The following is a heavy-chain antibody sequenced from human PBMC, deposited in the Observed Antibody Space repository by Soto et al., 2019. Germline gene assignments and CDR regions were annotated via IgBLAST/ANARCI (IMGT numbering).Heavy chain of an antibody. CDR2: IIPIFGTA. D-gene: IGHD3-22*01. CDR3: ARDAPEYYYDSSDYYGMDV. J-gene: IGHJ6*02. V-gene: IGHV1-69*01. CDR1: GGTFSSYA. Sequence: QVQLVQSGAEVKKPGSSVKVSCKASGGTFSSYAISWVRQAPGQGLEWMGGIIPIFGTANYAQKFQGRVTITADESTSTAYMELSSLRSEDTAVYYCARDAPEYYYDSSDYYGMDVWGQGTTVTVSS.